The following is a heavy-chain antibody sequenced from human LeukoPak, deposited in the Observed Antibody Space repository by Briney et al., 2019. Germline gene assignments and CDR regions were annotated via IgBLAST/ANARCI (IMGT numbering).Heavy chain of an antibody. D-gene: IGHD4-17*01. CDR2: IYSGGST. CDR3: ARLYGDYDQWFDP. CDR1: GFNFNSAW. J-gene: IGHJ5*02. Sequence: PGGSLRLSCATSGFNFNSAWLTWVRQAPGKGLEWVSVIYSGGSTYYANSVKGRFTISRDNSKNTLYLQMNSLRAEDTAVYYCARLYGDYDQWFDPWGQGTLVTVSS. V-gene: IGHV3-66*01.